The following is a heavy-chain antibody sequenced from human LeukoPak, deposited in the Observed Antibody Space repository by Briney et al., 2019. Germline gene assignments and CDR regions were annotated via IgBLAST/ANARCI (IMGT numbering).Heavy chain of an antibody. J-gene: IGHJ6*02. D-gene: IGHD3-16*01. V-gene: IGHV3-30-3*01. CDR1: GFTFSSYA. CDR3: ARGMIMGYSYGMDV. CDR2: ISYDGSNK. Sequence: GGSLRLSCAASGFTFSSYAMHWVRQAPGKGLEWVAVISYDGSNKYYADSVKGRFTISRDNSKNTLYLQMNSLRAEDTAVYYCARGMIMGYSYGMDVWGQGTTVTVSS.